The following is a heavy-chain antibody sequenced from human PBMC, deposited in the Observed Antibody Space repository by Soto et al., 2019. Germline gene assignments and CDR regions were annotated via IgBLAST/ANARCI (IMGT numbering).Heavy chain of an antibody. J-gene: IGHJ6*02. CDR2: SYYSGST. CDR3: ARDSPMTTATTEAYGMDV. CDR1: GGAISSGGYY. D-gene: IGHD4-17*01. V-gene: IGHV4-31*03. Sequence: QVQLQQSGPGLVKPSQTLSLTCTVSGGAISSGGYYWSWIRQHPGKGLEWIGYSYYSGSTYYNPSLKSRVTISVDTSKNQSSLKLSSGTAADTAVYYCARDSPMTTATTEAYGMDVWGQGTTVTVSS.